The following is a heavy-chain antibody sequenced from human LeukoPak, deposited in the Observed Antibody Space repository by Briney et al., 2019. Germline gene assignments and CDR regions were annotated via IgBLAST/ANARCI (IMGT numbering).Heavy chain of an antibody. CDR3: ARRAGAYTHPYDY. Sequence: GGSLRLSCAASGFTFSSYDMSWVRQAPGKGLEWVSAISGSGSSTHYSDSVKGRFTISIDNSKNTLYLQMNSLRAEDTAVYYCARRAGAYTHPYDYWGQGTLVTVSS. J-gene: IGHJ4*02. D-gene: IGHD3-16*01. CDR1: GFTFSSYD. CDR2: ISGSGSST. V-gene: IGHV3-23*01.